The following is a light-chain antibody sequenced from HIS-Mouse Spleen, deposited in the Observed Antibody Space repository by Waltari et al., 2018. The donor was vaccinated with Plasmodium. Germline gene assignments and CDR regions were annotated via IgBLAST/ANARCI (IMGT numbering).Light chain of an antibody. CDR2: KAS. Sequence: DIQMTQSPSTLSASVGARVTITCRASQSISSGLAWYPQKPGKAPKLLIYKASSLESGVPSRFIGSGSGTEFTLTISSLQADDFATYYCQQYNSYSGTFGQGTKLEIK. V-gene: IGKV1-5*03. CDR1: QSISSG. J-gene: IGKJ2*01. CDR3: QQYNSYSGT.